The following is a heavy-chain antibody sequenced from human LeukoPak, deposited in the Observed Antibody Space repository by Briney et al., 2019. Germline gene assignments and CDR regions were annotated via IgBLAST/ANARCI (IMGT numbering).Heavy chain of an antibody. J-gene: IGHJ5*02. CDR3: ARASYSSSWIFDP. CDR1: GFTFSSYE. Sequence: QPGGSLRLSCAASGFTFSSYEMNWVRQAPGKGLEWVSYISSSGSTIYYADSVKGRFTISRGNAKNSLYLQMNSLRAEDTAVYYCARASYSSSWIFDPWGQGTLVTVSS. D-gene: IGHD6-13*01. V-gene: IGHV3-48*03. CDR2: ISSSGSTI.